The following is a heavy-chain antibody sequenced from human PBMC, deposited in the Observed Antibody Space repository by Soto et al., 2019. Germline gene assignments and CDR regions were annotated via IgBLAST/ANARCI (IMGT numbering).Heavy chain of an antibody. CDR3: AREADWLLLRPRYYYGMDV. CDR1: GYTFTSYG. CDR2: ISAYNGNT. J-gene: IGHJ6*02. Sequence: QVQLVQSGAEVKKPGASVKVSCKASGYTFTSYGISWVRQAPGQGLEWMGWISAYNGNTNYAQKLQGRVTMITDTSTSTAYMELRSLRSDDTAVYYCAREADWLLLRPRYYYGMDVWGQGTTVTVSS. D-gene: IGHD3-9*01. V-gene: IGHV1-18*01.